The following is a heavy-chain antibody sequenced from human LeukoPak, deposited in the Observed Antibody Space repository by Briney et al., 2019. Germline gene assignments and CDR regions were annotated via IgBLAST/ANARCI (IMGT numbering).Heavy chain of an antibody. V-gene: IGHV4-34*01. J-gene: IGHJ4*02. Sequence: SETLSLTCAVYGGSFSGYYWSWIRQPPGKGLEWIGEINHSGSTNYNPSLKSRVTISVDTSKNQFSLKLSSVTAADTAVYYCARRRGYSGNDRTYYFDYWGQGTLVTVSS. CDR1: GGSFSGYY. CDR3: ARRRGYSGNDRTYYFDY. CDR2: INHSGST. D-gene: IGHD5-12*01.